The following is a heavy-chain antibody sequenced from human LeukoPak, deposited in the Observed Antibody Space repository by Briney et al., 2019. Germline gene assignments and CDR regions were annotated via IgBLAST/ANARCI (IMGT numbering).Heavy chain of an antibody. CDR2: IIPIFGTA. Sequence: SVKASCKASGGTFSSYAISWVRQAPGQGLEWMGGIIPIFGTANYAQKFQGRVTITTDESTSTAYMELSSLRSEDTAVYYCARAGALGSRDYYYYYYMDVWGKGTTVTVSS. J-gene: IGHJ6*03. CDR3: ARAGALGSRDYYYYYYMDV. D-gene: IGHD7-27*01. V-gene: IGHV1-69*05. CDR1: GGTFSSYA.